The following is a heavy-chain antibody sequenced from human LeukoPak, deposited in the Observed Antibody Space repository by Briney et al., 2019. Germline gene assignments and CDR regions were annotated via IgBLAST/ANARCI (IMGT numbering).Heavy chain of an antibody. J-gene: IGHJ2*01. CDR3: AREYDITPGWYFDL. CDR1: YW. CDR2: IYPGDSDS. V-gene: IGHV5-51*01. D-gene: IGHD3-9*01. Sequence: YWIGWVRQMPGKGLEWMGIIYPGDSDSRYSPSFQGQVTISADKSINTAYLQWSSLKASDTAMYYCAREYDITPGWYFDLWGRGTLVTVSS.